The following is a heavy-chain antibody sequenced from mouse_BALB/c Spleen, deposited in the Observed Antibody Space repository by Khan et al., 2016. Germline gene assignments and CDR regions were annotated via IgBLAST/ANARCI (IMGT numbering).Heavy chain of an antibody. D-gene: IGHD2-4*01. Sequence: QVQLQQSGAELVKPGASVKLSCKASGYTFTSYYMYWVKQRPGQGLEWIGEINPSNGDTNFNERFKSKATLTVDKSSSTTYMQFSSLTSEDSAVYYCTRGGYDYPFAYWGQGTLVTVSA. V-gene: IGHV1S81*02. CDR3: TRGGYDYPFAY. CDR2: INPSNGDT. J-gene: IGHJ3*01. CDR1: GYTFTSYY.